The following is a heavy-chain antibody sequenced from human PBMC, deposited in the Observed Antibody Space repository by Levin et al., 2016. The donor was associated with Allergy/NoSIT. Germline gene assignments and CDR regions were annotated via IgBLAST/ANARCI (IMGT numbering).Heavy chain of an antibody. CDR2: ISYDGSNK. CDR1: GFTFSSYS. J-gene: IGHJ3*02. CDR3: AELDYYGSESETNAFDI. V-gene: IGHV3-30*03. D-gene: IGHD3-10*01. Sequence: GGSLRLSCAASGFTFSSYSMNWVRQAPGKGLEWVAVISYDGSNKYYADSVKGRFTISRDNSKNTLYLQMNSLRAEDTAVYYCAELDYYGSESETNAFDIWGQGTMVTVSS.